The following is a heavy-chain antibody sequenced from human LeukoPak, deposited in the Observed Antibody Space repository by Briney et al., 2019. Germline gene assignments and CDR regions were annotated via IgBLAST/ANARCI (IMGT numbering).Heavy chain of an antibody. Sequence: SETLSLTCAVYGGSFSGYYWSWIRQPPGKGLEWIGEINHSGSTNYNPSLKSRVTISVDTSKNQFSLKLSSVTAADTAVYYCRRAYYYASQEWWGQGTLVTVSS. CDR2: INHSGST. V-gene: IGHV4-34*01. CDR3: RRAYYYASQEW. D-gene: IGHD3-22*01. J-gene: IGHJ4*02. CDR1: GGSFSGYY.